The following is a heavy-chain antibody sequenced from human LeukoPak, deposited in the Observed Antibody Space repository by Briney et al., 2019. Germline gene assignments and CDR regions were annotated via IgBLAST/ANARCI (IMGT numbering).Heavy chain of an antibody. Sequence: PGGSLRISCAASGFTFSSYSMNWVRQAPGKGLEWVSYISSSSSYIYYADSVKGRFTISRDNAKNSLYLQMNSLRAEDTAVYYRARGPRQYCSSTSCYLDYWGQGTLVTVSS. D-gene: IGHD2-2*01. CDR1: GFTFSSYS. J-gene: IGHJ4*02. V-gene: IGHV3-21*01. CDR2: ISSSSSYI. CDR3: ARGPRQYCSSTSCYLDY.